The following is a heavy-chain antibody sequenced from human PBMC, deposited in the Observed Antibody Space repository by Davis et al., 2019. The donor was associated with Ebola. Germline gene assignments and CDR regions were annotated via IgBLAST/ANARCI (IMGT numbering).Heavy chain of an antibody. D-gene: IGHD3-3*01. CDR3: AKAPVRFLEWFTTDY. CDR1: GFTFSSYW. Sequence: GGSLRLSCAASGFTFSSYWMHWVRQAPGKGLEWVSAISGSGGSTYYADSVKGRFTISRDNSKNTLYLQMNSLRAEDTAVYYCAKAPVRFLEWFTTDYWGQGTLVTVSS. CDR2: ISGSGGST. V-gene: IGHV3-23*01. J-gene: IGHJ4*02.